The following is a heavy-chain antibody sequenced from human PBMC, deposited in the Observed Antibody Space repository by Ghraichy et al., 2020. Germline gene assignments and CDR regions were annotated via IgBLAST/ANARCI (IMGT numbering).Heavy chain of an antibody. D-gene: IGHD3-16*01. J-gene: IGHJ3*01. CDR2: ISYDGSNK. CDR1: GFYFSNFG. Sequence: GGSLRFSCAASGFYFSNFGIHWVRQAPGKGLEWVAVISYDGSNKYYVDSVKGRFTISRDNSKNTLFLQMNNLRTEDTAVYYCAKERLSMGASFDVWGQGTMVTVSS. V-gene: IGHV3-30*18. CDR3: AKERLSMGASFDV.